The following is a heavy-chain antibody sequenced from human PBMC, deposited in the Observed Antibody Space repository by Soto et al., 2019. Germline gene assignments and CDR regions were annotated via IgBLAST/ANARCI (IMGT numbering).Heavy chain of an antibody. V-gene: IGHV4-4*02. CDR3: VGPLLYGDYYYYGMDV. Sequence: PSETLSLTCAVSGGSISSSNWWSWVRQPPGKGLEWIGEIYHSGSTNYNPSLKGRVTISVDKSKNQFSLKLSSVTAADTAVYYCVGPLLYGDYYYYGMDVWGQGTTVTVSS. J-gene: IGHJ6*02. CDR1: GGSISSSNW. D-gene: IGHD4-17*01. CDR2: IYHSGST.